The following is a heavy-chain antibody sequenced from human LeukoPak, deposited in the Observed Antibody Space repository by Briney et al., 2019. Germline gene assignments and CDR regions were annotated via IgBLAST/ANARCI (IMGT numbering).Heavy chain of an antibody. J-gene: IGHJ4*02. CDR3: TRAGRYCSGGSCYSFY. V-gene: IGHV3-49*03. Sequence: GRSLRLSCTASGFTFGDYAMSWFRQAPGEGLEWVGFIRSKAHGGTTEYVASVKGRFTISRDDSKSIAYLQMDSLKTEDTAVYYCTRAGRYCSGGSCYSFYWGQGTLVTVSS. CDR1: GFTFGDYA. D-gene: IGHD2-15*01. CDR2: IRSKAHGGTT.